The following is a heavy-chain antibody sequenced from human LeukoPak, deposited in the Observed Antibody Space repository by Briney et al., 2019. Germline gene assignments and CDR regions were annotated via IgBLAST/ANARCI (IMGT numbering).Heavy chain of an antibody. J-gene: IGHJ6*02. V-gene: IGHV3-7*04. CDR1: GFRFCTDW. D-gene: IGHD2-2*02. Sequence: GWSLLLFCAASGFRFCTDWMRWVRRGPARGVVWVARVMHDGRDNDYMASVKSRFTISRDNAKNSLYLKMNCVTAADTAVYYCARYCSSTTCYNGEAPGFNVWGQGTTVTVSS. CDR2: VMHDGRDN. CDR3: ARYCSSTTCYNGEAPGFNV.